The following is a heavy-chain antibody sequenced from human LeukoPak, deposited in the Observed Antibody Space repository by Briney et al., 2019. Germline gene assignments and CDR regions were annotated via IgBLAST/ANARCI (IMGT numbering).Heavy chain of an antibody. Sequence: SVKVSCKASGGTFSSYAISWVRQAPGQGLEWMGRIIPIFGIANYAQKFQGGVTITADKSTSTAYMELSSLRSEDTAVYYCARDPSITMIVDWGQGTLVTVSS. CDR3: ARDPSITMIVD. CDR1: GGTFSSYA. D-gene: IGHD3-22*01. J-gene: IGHJ4*02. V-gene: IGHV1-69*04. CDR2: IIPIFGIA.